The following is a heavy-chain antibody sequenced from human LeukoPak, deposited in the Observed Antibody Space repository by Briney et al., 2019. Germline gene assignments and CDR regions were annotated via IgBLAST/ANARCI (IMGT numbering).Heavy chain of an antibody. J-gene: IGHJ4*02. CDR3: TRGERLTLNHYDSSGYDYLEDY. CDR2: INPNSGGT. D-gene: IGHD3-22*01. CDR1: GYTFTGYF. Sequence: APVKVSCKASGYTFTGYFMHWVRQAPGQGLEWMGWINPNSGGTNSAQKFQGRVSMTRDTSISTVYMELSSLRSDDTAVYYCTRGERLTLNHYDSSGYDYLEDYWGQGTLVTVSS. V-gene: IGHV1-2*02.